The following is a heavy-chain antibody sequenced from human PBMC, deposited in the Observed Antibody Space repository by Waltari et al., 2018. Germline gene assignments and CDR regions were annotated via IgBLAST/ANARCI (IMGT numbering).Heavy chain of an antibody. CDR2: IDPDDSYT. CDR1: GYSFTTYW. Sequence: EVQLVQSGAEVKTPGESLRISCKASGYSFTTYWLYWVRQKPGKGPEYVGKIDPDDSYTNYNPSFEGHVTISADKSVSKIYLQWTSLKASDTAIYYCTRPYISYGMDVWGQGTTVTVS. CDR3: TRPYISYGMDV. V-gene: IGHV5-10-1*03. D-gene: IGHD3-3*02. J-gene: IGHJ6*02.